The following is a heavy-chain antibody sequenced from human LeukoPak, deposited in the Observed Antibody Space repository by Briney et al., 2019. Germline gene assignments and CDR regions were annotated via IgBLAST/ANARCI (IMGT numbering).Heavy chain of an antibody. CDR3: ARVWGDAFDI. CDR1: GGSISSYY. D-gene: IGHD3-16*01. CDR2: IYYSGST. Sequence: SETLSLTCTVSGGSISSYYWSWIRQPPGKGLEWIGYIYYSGSTNYNPSLKSRVTISVDTSKNQFSLKLSSVTAAGTAVYYCARVWGDAFDIWGQGTMVTASS. J-gene: IGHJ3*02. V-gene: IGHV4-59*01.